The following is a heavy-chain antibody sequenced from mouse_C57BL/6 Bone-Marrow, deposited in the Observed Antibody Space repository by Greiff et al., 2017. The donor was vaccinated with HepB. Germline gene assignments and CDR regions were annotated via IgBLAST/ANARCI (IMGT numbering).Heavy chain of an antibody. Sequence: EVKLVESEGGLVQPGSSMKLSCTASGFTFSDYYMAWVRQVPEKGLEWVANINYDGSSTYYLDSLKSRFIISRDNAKNILYLQMSSLKSEDTATYYCARDLLGGGFAYWGQGTLVTVSA. J-gene: IGHJ3*01. V-gene: IGHV5-16*01. CDR1: GFTFSDYY. CDR3: ARDLLGGGFAY. CDR2: INYDGSST. D-gene: IGHD4-1*01.